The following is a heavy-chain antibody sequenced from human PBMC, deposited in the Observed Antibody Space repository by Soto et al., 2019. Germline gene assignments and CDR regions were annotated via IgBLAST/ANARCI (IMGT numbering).Heavy chain of an antibody. D-gene: IGHD3-22*01. CDR2: ISAYNGNT. V-gene: IGHV1-18*01. Sequence: QVKLVQSGTEVKKPGASIKVSCKASGYSFATSGMSWVRQAPGQGLEWMGWISAYNGNTNFDQNFQERVTMTTDTSTSTAYLEVRNLTSDDTAVYYCARAGQYYDASGYANWGQGTLVTVSS. J-gene: IGHJ4*02. CDR1: GYSFATSG. CDR3: ARAGQYYDASGYAN.